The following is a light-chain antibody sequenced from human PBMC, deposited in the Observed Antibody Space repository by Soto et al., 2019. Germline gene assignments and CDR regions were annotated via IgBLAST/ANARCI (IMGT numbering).Light chain of an antibody. CDR2: KAS. CDR1: QSISSW. J-gene: IGKJ2*01. CDR3: QQENSYPYT. V-gene: IGKV1-5*03. Sequence: IQMTQSPSTLSASVGDRVTITCRARQSISSWWAWYQQKPGKAPKLLIYKASSLESGVPSRFSGSGSGTEFTLNISSLQPDDFATYYCQQENSYPYTFGQGTKLESK.